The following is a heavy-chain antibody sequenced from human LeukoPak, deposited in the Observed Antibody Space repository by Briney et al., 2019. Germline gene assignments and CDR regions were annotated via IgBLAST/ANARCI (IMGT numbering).Heavy chain of an antibody. J-gene: IGHJ4*02. V-gene: IGHV1-46*01. Sequence: ASVKVSCKASGYTFTSYYMHWVRQAPGQGLEWMGIINPSGGSTSYAQKFQGRVTMTRDTSTSTVYMELSSLRSEDTAVYYCARTPPFWSGYYRGAYYFDYWGQGTLVTVSS. CDR3: ARTPPFWSGYYRGAYYFDY. D-gene: IGHD3-3*01. CDR1: GYTFTSYY. CDR2: INPSGGST.